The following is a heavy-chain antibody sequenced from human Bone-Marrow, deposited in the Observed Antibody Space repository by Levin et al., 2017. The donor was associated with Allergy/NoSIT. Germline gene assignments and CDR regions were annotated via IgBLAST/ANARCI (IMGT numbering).Heavy chain of an antibody. J-gene: IGHJ5*02. CDR2: INGDGSGA. CDR3: TRRTQPNTLDL. V-gene: IGHV3-74*01. D-gene: IGHD1-1*01. CDR1: GFSFNDYW. Sequence: RAGGSLRLSCAASGFSFNDYWMNWVRQAPGKGLEWITRINGDGSGASATYADSVKGRFTISRDNAKSTLYLQMNSLRAEDTAVYYCTRRTQPNTLDLWGQGTLVTVSS.